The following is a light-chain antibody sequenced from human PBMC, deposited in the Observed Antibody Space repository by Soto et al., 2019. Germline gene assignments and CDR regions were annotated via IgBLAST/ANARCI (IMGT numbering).Light chain of an antibody. CDR1: QSLSSSY. V-gene: IGKV3-20*01. CDR2: RSS. Sequence: VLTQSPSSLSLSPGESATLSCRASQSLSSSYLAWYQQKAGQPPRLLMFRSSDRAAGVPDRFSGSASGTEFTLTISSLEPEDFAVYYCQQYGTKVSFGPGTKLDIK. CDR3: QQYGTKVS. J-gene: IGKJ2*01.